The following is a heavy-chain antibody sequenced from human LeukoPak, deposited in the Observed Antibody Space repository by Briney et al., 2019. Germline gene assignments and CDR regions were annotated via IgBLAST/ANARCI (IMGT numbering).Heavy chain of an antibody. CDR2: ITGSGSDRV. CDR1: GFGFNSYS. D-gene: IGHD5-12*01. J-gene: IGHJ4*02. CDR3: TRDGGYSGFDFDY. V-gene: IGHV3-21*05. Sequence: GSLRLSCAASGFGFNSYSMNWVRQAPGKGLEWISYITGSGSDRVYKMYADSVRGRFTISRDDARKSFYLQMTSLRAEDTAVYYCTRDGGYSGFDFDYWGQGVLVTVSS.